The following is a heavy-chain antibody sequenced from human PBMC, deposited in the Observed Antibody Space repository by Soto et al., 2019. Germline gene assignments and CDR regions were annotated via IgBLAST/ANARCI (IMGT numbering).Heavy chain of an antibody. V-gene: IGHV1-18*01. D-gene: IGHD3-10*01. CDR2: ISAYNGNT. J-gene: IGHJ6*02. Sequence: ASVKVSCKASGYTFTSYGISWVRQASGQRLEWMGWISAYNGNTNYAQKLQGRVTMTTDTSTSTAYMELRSLRSDDTAVYYCARKDLRGDLFSYYYYGMDVWGQGTTVTVSS. CDR1: GYTFTSYG. CDR3: ARKDLRGDLFSYYYYGMDV.